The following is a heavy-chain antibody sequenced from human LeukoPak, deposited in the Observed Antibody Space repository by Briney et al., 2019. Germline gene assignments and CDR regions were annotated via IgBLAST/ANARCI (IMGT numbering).Heavy chain of an antibody. J-gene: IGHJ4*02. CDR2: IIPIFGTA. CDR3: ARDIGSSGWPYFDY. V-gene: IGHV1-69*05. Sequence: SVKVSCKASGGTFSSYAISWVRQAPGQGLEWMGRIIPIFGTANYAQKFQGRVTITTDESTSTAYMELSSLRSEDTAVYYCARDIGSSGWPYFDYWGQGTLVTVSS. D-gene: IGHD6-19*01. CDR1: GGTFSSYA.